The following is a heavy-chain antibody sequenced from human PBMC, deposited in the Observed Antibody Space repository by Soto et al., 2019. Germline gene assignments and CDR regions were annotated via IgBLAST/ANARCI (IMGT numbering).Heavy chain of an antibody. CDR3: VADVAEVGKGEYDY. V-gene: IGHV3-15*01. CDR2: VKSRTSGGTV. Sequence: EVQLMDSGGGLVEPGGSLRLSCTASGFTFSVAWMTWVRQAPGKGLEWLGRVKSRTSGGTVDYAAPVKGRITISRDDSRNTVILQTSSLTMEETGVYVGVADVAEVGKGEYDYWGQGALVTVAS. J-gene: IGHJ4*02. D-gene: IGHD3-16*01. CDR1: GFTFSVAW.